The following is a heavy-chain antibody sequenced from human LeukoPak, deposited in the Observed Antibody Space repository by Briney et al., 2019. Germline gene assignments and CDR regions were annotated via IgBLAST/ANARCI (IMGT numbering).Heavy chain of an antibody. CDR3: ARERFLRAYYYYGMDV. Sequence: PGGSLRLSCAASGLSFSSYWMSWVRHAPGKGLEWVANIKQDGSEKYYVDSVKGRFTISRDNAKNSLYLQMNSLRAEDTAVYYCARERFLRAYYYYGMDVWGQGTTVTVSS. D-gene: IGHD2-21*01. V-gene: IGHV3-7*01. J-gene: IGHJ6*02. CDR2: IKQDGSEK. CDR1: GLSFSSYW.